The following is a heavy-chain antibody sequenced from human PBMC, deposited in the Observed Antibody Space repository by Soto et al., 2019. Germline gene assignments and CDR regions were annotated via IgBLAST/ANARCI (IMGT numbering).Heavy chain of an antibody. CDR3: ARYYGDYKNYFDY. V-gene: IGHV4-31*03. Sequence: SETLSLTCTVSGGSISSGGYYWSWIRQPPGKGLEWIGFISYSGSTYYSTSLKSRVTISVDTSKSQFSLKLNSVTAADTAVYYCARYYGDYKNYFDYWGQGTLVTVSS. CDR2: ISYSGST. J-gene: IGHJ4*02. CDR1: GGSISSGGYY. D-gene: IGHD4-17*01.